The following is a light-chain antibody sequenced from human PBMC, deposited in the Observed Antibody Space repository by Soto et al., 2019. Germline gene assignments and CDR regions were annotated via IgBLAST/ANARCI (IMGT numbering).Light chain of an antibody. CDR2: EVS. Sequence: QSVLTQPASVSGSPGQSITISCTGTSSDVGGYNYVSWYQQHPGKAPELMIYEVSNRPSGVSNRFSGSKSGTSASLAISGLQSEDESDYYCATWDDSLNIWMFGGGTQLTVL. CDR1: SSDVGGYNY. J-gene: IGLJ3*02. CDR3: ATWDDSLNIWM. V-gene: IGLV2-14*01.